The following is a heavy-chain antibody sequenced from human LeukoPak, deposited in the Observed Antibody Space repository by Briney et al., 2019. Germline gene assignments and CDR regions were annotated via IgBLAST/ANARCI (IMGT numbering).Heavy chain of an antibody. CDR3: AREVHGSGSPFDY. J-gene: IGHJ4*02. Sequence: SETLSLTCAVHGGSFSGYYWSWIRQPPGKGLEWIGEINHSGSTNYNPSLKSRVTISVDTSKNQFSLELSSVTAADTAVYYCAREVHGSGSPFDYWGQGTLVTVSS. CDR1: GGSFSGYY. CDR2: INHSGST. D-gene: IGHD3-10*01. V-gene: IGHV4-34*01.